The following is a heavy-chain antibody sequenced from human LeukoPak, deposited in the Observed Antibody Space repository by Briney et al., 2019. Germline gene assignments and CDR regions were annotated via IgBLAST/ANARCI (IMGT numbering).Heavy chain of an antibody. CDR2: IHYGGST. J-gene: IGHJ5*02. Sequence: SETLSLTCSVSGTSISSSGYFWGWIRQPPGKGLQWIGSIHYGGSTFYNPSLKSQVTISQDTSKDQFSLKLTSVTAADTAVYYCAALDSSSGWFDPWGRGILVTVSS. CDR1: GTSISSSGYF. CDR3: AALDSSSGWFDP. D-gene: IGHD6-6*01. V-gene: IGHV4-39*01.